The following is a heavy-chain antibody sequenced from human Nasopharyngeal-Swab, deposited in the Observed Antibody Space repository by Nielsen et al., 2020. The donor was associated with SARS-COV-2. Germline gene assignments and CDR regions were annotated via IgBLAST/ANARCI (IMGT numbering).Heavy chain of an antibody. V-gene: IGHV3-23*01. J-gene: IGHJ5*02. CDR2: IRGSASST. Sequence: GESLKISCAASGFTFSSYAMSWVRQAPGKGLEWVSSIRGSASSTYYADSVKGRFTISRDNSKHTLYLQMNSLRAEDTAVYYCARSNGDYVLDWFDPWGQGTLVTVSS. CDR1: GFTFSSYA. D-gene: IGHD4-17*01. CDR3: ARSNGDYVLDWFDP.